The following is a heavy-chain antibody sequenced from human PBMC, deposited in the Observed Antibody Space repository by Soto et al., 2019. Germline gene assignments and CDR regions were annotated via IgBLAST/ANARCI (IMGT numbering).Heavy chain of an antibody. V-gene: IGHV5-10-1*01. CDR2: IDPSDSYT. CDR3: ARSYCSGGSCSWFDH. CDR1: GYIFTSYF. Sequence: GESLSISCKFAGYIFTSYFISFVRQMPGKFLEWMGRIDPSDSYTNYIPSFQGHVTISADKSISTAYLQWSSLKASDTAMYYCARSYCSGGSCSWFDHCGKGPMVPVS. D-gene: IGHD2-15*01. J-gene: IGHJ5*02.